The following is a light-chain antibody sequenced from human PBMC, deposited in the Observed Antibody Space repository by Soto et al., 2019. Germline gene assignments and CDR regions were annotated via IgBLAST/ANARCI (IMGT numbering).Light chain of an antibody. CDR2: EVT. J-gene: IGLJ1*01. Sequence: QSALPQPASVSGSPEQSVTISCTGTSSDVGTYNLVSWYQQHPGKAPKLIIYEVTERPSGVSNRFSGSKFGNTASLTISGLLPEDEADYYCCSYGGSSALPYVFGTGTKVTVL. CDR3: CSYGGSSALPYV. V-gene: IGLV2-23*02. CDR1: SSDVGTYNL.